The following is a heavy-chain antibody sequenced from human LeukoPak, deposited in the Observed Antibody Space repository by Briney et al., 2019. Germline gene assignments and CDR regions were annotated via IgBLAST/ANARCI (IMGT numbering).Heavy chain of an antibody. CDR3: ANEIRPNDY. J-gene: IGHJ4*02. V-gene: IGHV3-23*05. Sequence: GGSLRLSCAASGFPFSSHAMCWVRQAPGKGLEWVSSIDISGGATCYADSVRGRFTISRDNSKNTLYLQRTSLRVEDTALYYCANEIRPNDYWGQGTLVSVSS. CDR1: GFPFSSHA. D-gene: IGHD3-16*01. CDR2: IDISGGAT.